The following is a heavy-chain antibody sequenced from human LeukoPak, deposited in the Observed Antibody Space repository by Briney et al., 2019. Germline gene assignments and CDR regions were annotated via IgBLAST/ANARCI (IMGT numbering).Heavy chain of an antibody. V-gene: IGHV3-53*01. CDR2: IYSGGST. CDR1: GFTVSSNY. D-gene: IGHD1-26*01. CDR3: ARDQVVGAPGAFDI. J-gene: IGHJ3*02. Sequence: QPGGSLRLSCAASGFTVSSNYMSWVRQAPGKGLEWVSVIYSGGSTYYADSVKGRFTIPRDNSKNTLYLQMNSLRAEDTAVYYCARDQVVGAPGAFDIWGQGTMVTVSS.